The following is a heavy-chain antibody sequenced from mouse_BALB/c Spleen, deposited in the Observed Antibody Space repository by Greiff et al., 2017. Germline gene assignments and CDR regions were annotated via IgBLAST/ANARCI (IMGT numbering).Heavy chain of an antibody. CDR1: GFTFSSYA. Sequence: EVQGVESGGGLVKPGGSLKLSCAASGFTFSSYAMSWVRQTPEKRLEWVASISSGGSTYYPDSVKGRFTISRDNARNILYLQMSSLRSEDTAMYYCARASPEGYYAMDYWGQGTSVTVSS. CDR3: ARASPEGYYAMDY. V-gene: IGHV5-6-5*01. J-gene: IGHJ4*01. D-gene: IGHD3-2*02. CDR2: ISSGGST.